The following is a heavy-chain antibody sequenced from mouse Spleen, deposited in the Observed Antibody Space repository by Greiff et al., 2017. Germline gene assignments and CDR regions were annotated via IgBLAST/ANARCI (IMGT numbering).Heavy chain of an antibody. Sequence: VQLQQSGPELVKPGASVKISCKASGYTFTDYYMNWVKQSHGKSLEWIGDINPNNGGTSYNQKFKGKATLTVDKSSSTAYMELRSLTSEDSAVYYCARLGSGYAMDYWGQGTSVTVSS. CDR3: ARLGSGYAMDY. J-gene: IGHJ4*01. CDR1: GYTFTDYY. D-gene: IGHD1-1*01. CDR2: INPNNGGT. V-gene: IGHV1-26*01.